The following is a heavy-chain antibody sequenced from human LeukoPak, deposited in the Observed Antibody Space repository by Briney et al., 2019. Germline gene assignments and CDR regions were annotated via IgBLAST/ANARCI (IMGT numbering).Heavy chain of an antibody. CDR2: INPNSGGT. V-gene: IGHV1-2*02. D-gene: IGHD6-13*01. CDR1: GYTFTGYY. Sequence: APVKVSCKASGYTFTGYYMHWVRQAPGQGLEWMGWINPNSGGTNYAQKFQGRVTMTRDTSISAAYMELSRLRSDDTAVYYCARRVAAAGTYYYYMDVWGKGTTVTISS. CDR3: ARRVAAAGTYYYYMDV. J-gene: IGHJ6*03.